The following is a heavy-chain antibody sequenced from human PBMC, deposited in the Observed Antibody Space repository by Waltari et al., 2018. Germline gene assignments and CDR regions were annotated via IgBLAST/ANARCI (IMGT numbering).Heavy chain of an antibody. CDR2: VNPNRGGA. D-gene: IGHD2-15*01. Sequence: QVQLVQSGAEVKKPGASVKVSCKTSGYTFTGYYMHWVRQAPGQRLEWMGWVNPNRGGAKYGQNLQGRVTMSADTSITTADMELSRLTSDDTAMYYCARDRVGAGSPLVELGVWGTGTTVTVSS. J-gene: IGHJ6*04. V-gene: IGHV1-2*02. CDR3: ARDRVGAGSPLVELGV. CDR1: GYTFTGYY.